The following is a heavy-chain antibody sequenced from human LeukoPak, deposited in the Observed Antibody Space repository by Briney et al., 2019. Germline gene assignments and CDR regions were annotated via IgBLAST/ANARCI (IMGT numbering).Heavy chain of an antibody. CDR2: IYYSGTT. CDR3: ARGLTIVGSTSFHF. J-gene: IGHJ4*02. CDR1: GFAFSSYS. D-gene: IGHD1-26*01. V-gene: IGHV4-59*01. Sequence: PGGSLRLSCAASGFAFSSYSMNWIRQPPGKGLEWIGYIYYSGTTNYSPSLKSRVTISVDTSKNQFSLKLSSVTAADTAVYYCARGLTIVGSTSFHFWGQGALVTVSS.